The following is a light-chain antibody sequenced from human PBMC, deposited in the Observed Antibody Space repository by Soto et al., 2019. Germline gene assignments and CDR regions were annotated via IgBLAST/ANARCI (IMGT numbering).Light chain of an antibody. CDR2: AAT. CDR3: QQANSYPFT. Sequence: DIQMTQSPSYVSASIGDRVTITRRASQEIRSWLAWYQQKPGKAPKLLIYAATSLQSGVPSRFSGSGSGTDFTLTISSLQPEDFATYFCQQANSYPFTFGPGTKVDVK. J-gene: IGKJ3*01. CDR1: QEIRSW. V-gene: IGKV1-12*01.